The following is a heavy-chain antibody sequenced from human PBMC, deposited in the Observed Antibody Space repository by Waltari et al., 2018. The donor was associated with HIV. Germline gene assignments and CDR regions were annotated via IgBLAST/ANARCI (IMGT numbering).Heavy chain of an antibody. CDR3: ARDERTWSGYSYYYYGMDV. V-gene: IGHV4-59*01. CDR1: GGSISSYY. D-gene: IGHD3-3*01. J-gene: IGHJ6*02. CDR2: IYYRGST. Sequence: QVQLQESGPGLVKPSETLSLTCTVSGGSISSYYWSWIRQPPGKGLEWIGYIYYRGSTNYNPSLKSRGTISVDTSKNQFSLKLSSVTAADTAVYYCARDERTWSGYSYYYYGMDVWGQGTTVTVSS.